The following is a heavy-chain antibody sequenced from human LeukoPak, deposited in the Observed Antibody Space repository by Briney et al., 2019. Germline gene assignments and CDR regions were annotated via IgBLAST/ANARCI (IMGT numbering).Heavy chain of an antibody. CDR3: ARDHELYYYDSSGYYSDAYYYYGMDV. J-gene: IGHJ6*02. CDR2: INPSGGST. V-gene: IGHV1-46*01. Sequence: EAPVKVSCKASGYTFTSYYMHCVRQTPGQGLEWRGIINPSGGSTSSAQKFQGRVTMTRDTSTSTVYMELSSLRSEDTAVYYCARDHELYYYDSSGYYSDAYYYYGMDVWGQGTTVTVSS. CDR1: GYTFTSYY. D-gene: IGHD3-22*01.